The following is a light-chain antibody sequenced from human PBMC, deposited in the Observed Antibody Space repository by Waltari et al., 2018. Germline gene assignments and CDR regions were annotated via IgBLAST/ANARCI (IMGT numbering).Light chain of an antibody. CDR2: DVS. CDR1: SSDIGGYNY. Sequence: QSALTQPASVSGSPGQSITIPCTGTSSDIGGYNYVSWFQQHPGKAPKVVIYDVSERPSGVSNRFSGAKSCNTASLTISGLQAEDEADYYCNSFTSSSTWVFGGGTKLTVL. J-gene: IGLJ3*02. CDR3: NSFTSSSTWV. V-gene: IGLV2-14*01.